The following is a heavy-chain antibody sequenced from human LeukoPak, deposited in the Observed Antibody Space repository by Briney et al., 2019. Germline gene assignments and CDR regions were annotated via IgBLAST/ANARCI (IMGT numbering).Heavy chain of an antibody. Sequence: SETLSLTCTVSGGSISSYYWSWIRQPPGKGLEWIGYIYYSGSTNYNPSLKSRVIISVDTSKNQFSLKLSSVTAADTAVYYCARAPYYYDSSGEGVWGQGTLVTVSS. J-gene: IGHJ4*02. CDR2: IYYSGST. D-gene: IGHD3-22*01. CDR3: ARAPYYYDSSGEGV. CDR1: GGSISSYY. V-gene: IGHV4-59*01.